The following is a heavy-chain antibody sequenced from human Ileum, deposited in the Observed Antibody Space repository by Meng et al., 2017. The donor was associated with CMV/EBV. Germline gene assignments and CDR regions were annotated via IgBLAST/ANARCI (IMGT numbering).Heavy chain of an antibody. V-gene: IGHV1-8*03. CDR2: MNPNSGNT. D-gene: IGHD3-22*01. J-gene: IGHJ5*02. CDR1: GYTFTSYD. Sequence: ASVKVSCKASGYTFTSYDINWLRQATGQGLEWMGWMNPNSGNTGYAQKFQGRVTITRNTSISTAYMELISLRSEDTPVYYCARGLTYHDSFGYSLNWFDPWGQGTLVTVSS. CDR3: ARGLTYHDSFGYSLNWFDP.